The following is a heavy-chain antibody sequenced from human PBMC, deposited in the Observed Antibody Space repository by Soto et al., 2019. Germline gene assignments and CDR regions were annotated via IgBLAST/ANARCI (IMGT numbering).Heavy chain of an antibody. CDR2: ISSSGGST. V-gene: IGHV3-23*01. CDR1: GFTFSSYT. Sequence: EVQLLESGGGLVQPGGSLRLSCAASGFTFSSYTMSWVRQGPGKGLEWVSGISSSGGSTVYADSVKGRFTISRDNFKNTLYLQMNSLRAEDTAVYYCAKGWGDYWGQGTPVTLSS. D-gene: IGHD7-27*01. CDR3: AKGWGDY. J-gene: IGHJ4*02.